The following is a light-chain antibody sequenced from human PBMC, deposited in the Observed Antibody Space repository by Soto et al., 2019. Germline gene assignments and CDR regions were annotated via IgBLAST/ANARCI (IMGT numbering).Light chain of an antibody. Sequence: QSVLTQPASVSGSPGQSVTISCTGTRSDVGGYNYVCWYLQHPGKAPRLMIYDVNNRPSGVSNRFSGSKSGNTASLTISGLQAEDEADYYCSSYTTSSTFVFGTGTKV. CDR3: SSYTTSSTFV. CDR2: DVN. V-gene: IGLV2-14*01. J-gene: IGLJ1*01. CDR1: RSDVGGYNY.